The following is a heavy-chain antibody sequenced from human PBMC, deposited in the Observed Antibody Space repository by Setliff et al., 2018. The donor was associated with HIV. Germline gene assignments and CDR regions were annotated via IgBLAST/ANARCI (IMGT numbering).Heavy chain of an antibody. D-gene: IGHD6-19*01. V-gene: IGHV4-38-2*01. CDR2: IYHSGST. CDR1: GSSISNGYY. Sequence: SETLSLTCAVSGSSISNGYYWGWIRQPPGKGLEWIGSIYHSGSTYYNPSLKSRVTISVDTSKNQFSLKLSSVTAAGTAVYHCARRNSGWYDAFDIWGQGTMVTVSS. CDR3: ARRNSGWYDAFDI. J-gene: IGHJ3*02.